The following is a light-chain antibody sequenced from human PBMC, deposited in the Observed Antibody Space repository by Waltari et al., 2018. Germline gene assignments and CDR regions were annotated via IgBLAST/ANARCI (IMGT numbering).Light chain of an antibody. Sequence: DVRLTQSPSSLSASIGDRVTISCRANQIISTRLNWYQHRPGKAPRLLIFDASTLQSGVPSRFSGFRSGTEFTLTIDNLQLDDCATYYCQQSYDSWTFGQGTKVE. CDR2: DAS. V-gene: IGKV1-39*01. CDR1: QIISTR. CDR3: QQSYDSWT. J-gene: IGKJ1*01.